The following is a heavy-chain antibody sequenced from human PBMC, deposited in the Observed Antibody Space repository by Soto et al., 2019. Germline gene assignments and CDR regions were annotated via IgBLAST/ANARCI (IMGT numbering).Heavy chain of an antibody. D-gene: IGHD1-26*01. Sequence: EVQLVESGGGLVKPGGSLRLSCAASGFTFSSYSMNWVRQAPGKGLEWVSSISSSSSYIYYADSVKGRFTISRDNAKHSLYLQGNSLRAEDTAVYYCARDQAAKKGTTRGGSYGMDVWGPGTTGPVSS. CDR2: ISSSSSYI. J-gene: IGHJ6*02. CDR1: GFTFSSYS. V-gene: IGHV3-21*01. CDR3: ARDQAAKKGTTRGGSYGMDV.